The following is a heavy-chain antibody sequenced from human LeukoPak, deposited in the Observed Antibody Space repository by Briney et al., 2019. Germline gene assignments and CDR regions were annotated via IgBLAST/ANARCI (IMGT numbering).Heavy chain of an antibody. D-gene: IGHD6-13*01. J-gene: IGHJ5*02. CDR2: ISSSGSTI. CDR1: GFTFSSYE. CDR3: AKDPVAAVGTGKINWFDP. Sequence: SGGSLRLSCAASGFTFSSYEMNWVRQAPGKGLEWVSYISSSGSTIYYADSVKGRFTISRDNAKNTLYLQMNSLRAEDTAIYYCAKDPVAAVGTGKINWFDPWGQGTLVTVSS. V-gene: IGHV3-48*03.